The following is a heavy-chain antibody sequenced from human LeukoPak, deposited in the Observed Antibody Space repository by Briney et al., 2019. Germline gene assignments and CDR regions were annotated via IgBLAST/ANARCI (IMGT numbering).Heavy chain of an antibody. CDR1: GFIVSSSY. D-gene: IGHD2-15*01. V-gene: IGHV3-53*01. CDR3: ARGGGDY. Sequence: PGGSLRLSCAASGFIVSSSYMIWVRQAPGKGLEWVSVVYSGGSTYYADSVKGRFTISRDNSKNTLYLQMNSLRADDTAVYYCARGGGDYWGQGTLVTVSS. J-gene: IGHJ4*02. CDR2: VYSGGST.